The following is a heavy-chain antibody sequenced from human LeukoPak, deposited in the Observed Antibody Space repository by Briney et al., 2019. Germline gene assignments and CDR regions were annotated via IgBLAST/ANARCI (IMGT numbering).Heavy chain of an antibody. CDR1: GFTFSSYS. CDR2: ISSSSSYI. Sequence: GGSLRLFCAASGFTFSSYSMNWVRQAPGKGLEWVSSISSSSSYIYYADSVKGRFTISRDNAKNSLYLQMNSLRAEDTAVYYCARGYTDVGGDYGMDVWGQGTTVTVSS. J-gene: IGHJ6*02. CDR3: ARGYTDVGGDYGMDV. V-gene: IGHV3-21*01. D-gene: IGHD5-18*01.